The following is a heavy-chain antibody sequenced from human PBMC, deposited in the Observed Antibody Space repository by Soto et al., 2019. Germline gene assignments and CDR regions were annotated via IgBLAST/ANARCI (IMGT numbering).Heavy chain of an antibody. D-gene: IGHD6-13*01. Sequence: PSETLSLTCTVSGASMNSYHWSWLRQPAGKGLEWIGHIHSSGSTNYNPSLKSRVTMSVDTSKNQFSLRLMSLTAADTAVYYCARDQGVAAAGITWFDPWGQGSLVTVPQ. CDR1: GASMNSYH. V-gene: IGHV4-4*07. J-gene: IGHJ5*02. CDR3: ARDQGVAAAGITWFDP. CDR2: IHSSGST.